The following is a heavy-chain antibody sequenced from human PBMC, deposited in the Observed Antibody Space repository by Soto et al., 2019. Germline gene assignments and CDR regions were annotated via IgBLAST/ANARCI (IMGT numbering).Heavy chain of an antibody. J-gene: IGHJ4*02. CDR3: ARGGNIVVVPAASPFDY. D-gene: IGHD2-2*01. CDR1: GGSFSGYY. V-gene: IGHV4-34*01. Sequence: SATLSLTCAVYGGSFSGYYWSWIRQPPGKGLEWIGEINHSGSTNYNPSLKSRVTISVDTSKNQFSLKLSSVTAADTAVYYCARGGNIVVVPAASPFDYWGQGTLVTVSS. CDR2: INHSGST.